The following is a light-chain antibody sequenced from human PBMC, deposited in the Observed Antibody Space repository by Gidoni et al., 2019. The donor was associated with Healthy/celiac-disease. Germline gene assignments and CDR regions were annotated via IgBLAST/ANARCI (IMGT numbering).Light chain of an antibody. V-gene: IGKV1-39*01. CDR1: QSISSY. CDR2: AAS. Sequence: DIQMTQSPSSLSASVGDRVTITCRASQSISSYLNWYQQKPGKAPKLLSYAASSLQSGVPSRFSGSGSGTDFTLTISSLQPEDFATYYCQQSYSTPPEWTFGQGTKVEIK. J-gene: IGKJ1*01. CDR3: QQSYSTPPEWT.